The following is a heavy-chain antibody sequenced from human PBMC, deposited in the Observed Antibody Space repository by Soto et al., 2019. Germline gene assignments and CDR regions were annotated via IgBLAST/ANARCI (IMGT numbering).Heavy chain of an antibody. CDR2: IYYSGST. CDR1: GGSISSGDYY. D-gene: IGHD2-15*01. CDR3: ARTLGYCSGGSCFPLHFDY. J-gene: IGHJ4*02. V-gene: IGHV4-30-4*01. Sequence: SETLSLTCTVSGGSISSGDYYWSWIRQPPGKGLEWIGYIYYSGSTYYNPSLKSRVTISVDTSKNQFSLKLSSVTAADTAVYYCARTLGYCSGGSCFPLHFDYWGQGTLVTVSS.